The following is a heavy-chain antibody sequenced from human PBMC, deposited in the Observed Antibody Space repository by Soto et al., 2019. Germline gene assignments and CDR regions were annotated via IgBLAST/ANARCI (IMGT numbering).Heavy chain of an antibody. CDR2: IIPIFGTA. J-gene: IGHJ4*02. CDR1: GGTFSSYA. D-gene: IGHD3-3*01. Sequence: QVQLVQSGAEVKKPGSSVKVSCKASGGTFSSYAISWVRQAPGQGLEWMGGIIPIFGTANYQQKFQGRVTINAVDSTSAAYTELSSLRSEDTAVYYCARSRPVRFLAWLDLGYWGQGPLVTVS. CDR3: ARSRPVRFLAWLDLGY. V-gene: IGHV1-69*01.